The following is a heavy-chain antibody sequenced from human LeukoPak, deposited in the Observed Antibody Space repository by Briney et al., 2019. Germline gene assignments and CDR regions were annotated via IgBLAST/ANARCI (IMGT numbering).Heavy chain of an antibody. Sequence: ASVKVSCKTSGYTFTNYYMHWVRQGPGLGFEWMGWINPKSGGTSYPQKFQGRLTMTRDTSISTAYMELSRLGSDDTAVYYCVPSANYYYFDYWGQGTLVTVSS. CDR1: GYTFTNYY. CDR3: VPSANYYYFDY. J-gene: IGHJ4*02. D-gene: IGHD1-26*01. CDR2: INPKSGGT. V-gene: IGHV1-2*02.